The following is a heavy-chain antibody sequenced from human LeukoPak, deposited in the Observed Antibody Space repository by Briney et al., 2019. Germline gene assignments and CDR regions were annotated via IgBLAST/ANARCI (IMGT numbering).Heavy chain of an antibody. J-gene: IGHJ6*02. D-gene: IGHD6-19*01. CDR1: EYSFTNYW. CDR3: ARRGRRMAVAGAYFYGMDF. Sequence: GESLKISCKGSEYSFTNYWIGWVRQMPGEGLEWMGIISPGDSDTRYSPSFQGQVTISVDKSISTAYLQWNSLKASDTAMYYCARRGRRMAVAGAYFYGMDFWGQGTTVTVSS. V-gene: IGHV5-51*01. CDR2: ISPGDSDT.